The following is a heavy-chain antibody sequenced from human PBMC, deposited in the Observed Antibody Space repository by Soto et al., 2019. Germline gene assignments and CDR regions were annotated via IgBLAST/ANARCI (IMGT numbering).Heavy chain of an antibody. D-gene: IGHD3-3*01. Sequence: SETLYLTCTVSGGSISSSSYYWGWIRQPPGKGLEWIGSIYYSGSTYYNPSLKSRVTISVDTSKNQFSLKLSSVTAADTAVYYCALPYYDFWSGSIRGDYYYGMDVWDQGTTVTVSS. J-gene: IGHJ6*02. CDR1: GGSISSSSYY. CDR3: ALPYYDFWSGSIRGDYYYGMDV. CDR2: IYYSGST. V-gene: IGHV4-39*01.